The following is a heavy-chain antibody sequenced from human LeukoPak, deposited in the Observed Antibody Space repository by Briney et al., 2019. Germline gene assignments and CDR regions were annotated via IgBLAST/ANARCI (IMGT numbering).Heavy chain of an antibody. J-gene: IGHJ4*02. CDR2: FSYTGST. V-gene: IGHV4-30-4*01. CDR1: GGSISSGEYY. CDR3: ARALNENSYALDS. D-gene: IGHD5-18*01. Sequence: SETLSLTCTVSGGSISSGEYYWSWIRQPPGKGLEWIGYFSYTGSTYYNPSLKSRVSISVDTSKNQFSLKLMSVAAADTAVYHCARALNENSYALDSWGQGTPVTVSS.